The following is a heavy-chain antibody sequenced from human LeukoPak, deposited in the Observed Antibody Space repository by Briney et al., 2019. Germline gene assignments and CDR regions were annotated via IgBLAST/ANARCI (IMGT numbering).Heavy chain of an antibody. CDR3: ARSKRGVVRGVINFYFDY. V-gene: IGHV1-8*01. D-gene: IGHD3-10*01. Sequence: ASVKVSCKASGYTFTSYNINWVRQATGQGLEWMGWMNPNSGNTGYAQKFQGRVTMTRNTSISTAYMELSSLRSEDTAVYYCARSKRGVVRGVINFYFDYWGQGTLVTVSS. J-gene: IGHJ4*02. CDR2: MNPNSGNT. CDR1: GYTFTSYN.